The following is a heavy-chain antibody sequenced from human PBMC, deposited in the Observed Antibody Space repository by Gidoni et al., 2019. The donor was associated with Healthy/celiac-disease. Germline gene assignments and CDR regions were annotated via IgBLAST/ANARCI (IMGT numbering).Heavy chain of an antibody. CDR3: ARSSLGYCSGGSCYPFDY. CDR1: GGSFSGYY. D-gene: IGHD2-15*01. CDR2: VNHSGST. Sequence: QAQLQQWGAGLLKPSETLSLTCAVYGGSFSGYYWSWLRQPPGKGLEWIGEVNHSGSTNYNPSLKSRVTISGDTSKNQFSLKLSSVTAADTAVYYCARSSLGYCSGGSCYPFDYWGQGTLVTVSS. V-gene: IGHV4-34*02. J-gene: IGHJ4*02.